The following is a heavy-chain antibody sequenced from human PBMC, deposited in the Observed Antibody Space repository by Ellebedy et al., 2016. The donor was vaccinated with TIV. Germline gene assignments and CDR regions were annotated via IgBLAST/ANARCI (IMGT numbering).Heavy chain of an antibody. CDR1: RVTFRSYW. D-gene: IGHD3-3*01. CDR3: AGDLDV. Sequence: PGGSLRLSCAASRVTFRSYWMHWVRQAPGEGPLWVARINNDGSSTNYADAVEGRFTISRENAESILYLQMNSLRVEDTAMYYCAGDLDVWGRGILVTVSS. CDR2: INNDGSST. J-gene: IGHJ4*02. V-gene: IGHV3-74*01.